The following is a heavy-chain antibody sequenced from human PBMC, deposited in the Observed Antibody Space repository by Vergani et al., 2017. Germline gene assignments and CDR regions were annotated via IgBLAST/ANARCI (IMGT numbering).Heavy chain of an antibody. Sequence: QVQLVQSGAEVKKPGASVKVSCKASGYTFTSYGISWVRQAPGQGLEWMGWINPNSGGTNYAQKFQGWVTMTRDTSISTAYMELSRLRSDDTAVYYCARGGDGRIQDAFDIWGQGTMVTVSS. CDR2: INPNSGGT. D-gene: IGHD1-26*01. J-gene: IGHJ3*02. V-gene: IGHV1-2*04. CDR1: GYTFTSYG. CDR3: ARGGDGRIQDAFDI.